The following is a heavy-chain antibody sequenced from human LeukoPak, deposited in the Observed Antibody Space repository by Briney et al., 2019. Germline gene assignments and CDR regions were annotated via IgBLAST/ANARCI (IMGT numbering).Heavy chain of an antibody. J-gene: IGHJ6*02. Sequence: RAGGSLRLSCAASGFTFSSYSMNWVRQAPGKGLEWVSSISSSSSYIYYADSVKGRFTISRDNAKNSLYLQMNSLRAEDTAVYYCARDLRFLEWLPFYNKDYGMDIWGQGTTVTVSS. CDR3: ARDLRFLEWLPFYNKDYGMDI. V-gene: IGHV3-21*01. CDR2: ISSSSSYI. D-gene: IGHD3-3*01. CDR1: GFTFSSYS.